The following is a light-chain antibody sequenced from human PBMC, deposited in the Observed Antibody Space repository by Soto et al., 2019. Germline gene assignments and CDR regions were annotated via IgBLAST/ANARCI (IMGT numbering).Light chain of an antibody. J-gene: IGLJ1*01. Sequence: QSVLTQPRSVSGSPGQSVTISCTGTSSDVGGYKYVSWYQQKPGKAPKLIIYEVSNRPSGVSNRFSGSKSGNTASLTISGLQAEDEADYYCSSYTSSSTYVFGTGTKVTVL. CDR3: SSYTSSSTYV. V-gene: IGLV2-14*01. CDR2: EVS. CDR1: SSDVGGYKY.